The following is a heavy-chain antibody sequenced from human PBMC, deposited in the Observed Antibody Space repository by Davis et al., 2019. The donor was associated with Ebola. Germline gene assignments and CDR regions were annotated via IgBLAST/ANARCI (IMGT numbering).Heavy chain of an antibody. J-gene: IGHJ4*02. V-gene: IGHV3-30-3*01. CDR3: ARAPWVGHSSSDY. D-gene: IGHD6-6*01. CDR1: GFTFSSYA. Sequence: GESLKISCAASGFTFSSYAMHWVRQAPGKGLEWVAVISYGGSNKYYADSVKGRFTISRDNAKNSLYLQMNSLRAEDTAVYYCARAPWVGHSSSDYWGQGTLVTVSS. CDR2: ISYGGSNK.